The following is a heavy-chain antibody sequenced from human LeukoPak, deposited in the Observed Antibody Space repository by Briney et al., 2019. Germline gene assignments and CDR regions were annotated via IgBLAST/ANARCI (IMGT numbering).Heavy chain of an antibody. V-gene: IGHV1-69*05. CDR1: GGTYSSYA. CDR2: IISIFGTA. CDR3: ESVIVGATGSYYYYMDV. D-gene: IGHD1-26*01. Sequence: SSVKVSCKASGGTYSSYAISWVRQAAGQELEWMGGIISIFGTANYAQKFQGRVTITTDECTSTAYTELRSLRSENTAVYYCESVIVGATGSYYYYMDVWGKGTTVTVSS. J-gene: IGHJ6*03.